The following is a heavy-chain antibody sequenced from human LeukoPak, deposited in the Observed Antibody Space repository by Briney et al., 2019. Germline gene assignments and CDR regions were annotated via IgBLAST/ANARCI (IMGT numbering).Heavy chain of an antibody. CDR2: INTDGSIT. CDR1: GFTLSGYW. D-gene: IGHD3-10*01. Sequence: AGGSLRLSCAASGFTLSGYWIHWVRQAPGKGLVWVSRINTDGSITNYADSVKGRFSISRDNAKNTLYLQMSSLRAEDTAVYYCARDRGPRTGFMVREAYDYWGQGTLVTVSS. V-gene: IGHV3-74*01. J-gene: IGHJ4*02. CDR3: ARDRGPRTGFMVREAYDY.